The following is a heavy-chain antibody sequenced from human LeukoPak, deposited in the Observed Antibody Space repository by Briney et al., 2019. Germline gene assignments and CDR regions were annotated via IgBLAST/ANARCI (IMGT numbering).Heavy chain of an antibody. Sequence: GGSLRLSCAASGFTFRDYYMSWNRQAPGKALEWVSYISSSGSDIYYSDSVKGRFTISRDNAKNSLYLQVNSLRAEDTAVYYCARDIYGSGPPVGDAIDYWGQGTLVTVSS. CDR1: GFTFRDYY. CDR2: ISSSGSDI. D-gene: IGHD3-10*01. J-gene: IGHJ4*02. V-gene: IGHV3-11*04. CDR3: ARDIYGSGPPVGDAIDY.